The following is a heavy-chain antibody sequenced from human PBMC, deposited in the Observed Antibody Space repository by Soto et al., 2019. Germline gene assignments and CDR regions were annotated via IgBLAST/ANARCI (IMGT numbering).Heavy chain of an antibody. V-gene: IGHV3-23*01. Sequence: EVQLLESGGGLVQPGGSLRLSCAASGFTFSSYAMSWVRQAPGEGLEWVSRISDTGGSTYYADSVKGRFTISRDSSNNTLYLQMNSLSADDTAIYYCAKVGELAVGGFDYWGQGTLVTVSS. CDR3: AKVGELAVGGFDY. D-gene: IGHD2-15*01. J-gene: IGHJ4*02. CDR2: ISDTGGST. CDR1: GFTFSSYA.